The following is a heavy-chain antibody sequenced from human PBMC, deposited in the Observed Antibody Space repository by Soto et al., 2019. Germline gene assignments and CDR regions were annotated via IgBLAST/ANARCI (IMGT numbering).Heavy chain of an antibody. Sequence: EVQVLESGGGLVQPGGSLRLSCAASGFTFSSYAMGWVRQAPGKGLEWVSYISGSGDRTYYADSVKGRFTISRDNSKNTLYLQMSSLRGEDTAVYYCAKGKSSNYVSHAFDVWGQGTMVTVSS. J-gene: IGHJ3*01. CDR3: AKGKSSNYVSHAFDV. CDR1: GFTFSSYA. CDR2: ISGSGDRT. D-gene: IGHD3-10*02. V-gene: IGHV3-23*01.